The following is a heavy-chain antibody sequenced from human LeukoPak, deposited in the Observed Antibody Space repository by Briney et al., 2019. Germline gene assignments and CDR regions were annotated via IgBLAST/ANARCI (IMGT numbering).Heavy chain of an antibody. CDR3: ARARRGLLWFGELKYFDY. J-gene: IGHJ4*02. CDR1: GGSFSGYY. Sequence: SETLSLTCAVYGGSFSGYYWSWIRQPPGKGLEWIGEINHSGSTNYNPSLKSRVTISVDTSKNQFSLKLSSVTAADTAVYYCARARRGLLWFGELKYFDYWGQGTLVIVS. D-gene: IGHD3-10*01. V-gene: IGHV4-34*01. CDR2: INHSGST.